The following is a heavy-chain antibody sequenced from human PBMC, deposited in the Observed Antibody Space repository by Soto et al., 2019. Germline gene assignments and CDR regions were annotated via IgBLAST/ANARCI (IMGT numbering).Heavy chain of an antibody. CDR1: GFTFSSYG. J-gene: IGHJ5*02. CDR2: ISGESDSI. V-gene: IGHV3-23*01. CDR3: AKDPTVTTWAIWFDP. D-gene: IGHD4-17*01. Sequence: GSLRLSCAASGFTFSSYGMSWVRQAPGKGLEWVSAISGESDSIYYADSVKGRFTISRDNPKNTLYLQMNSLGVEDTAVYFCAKDPTVTTWAIWFDPWGQGTLVTVSS.